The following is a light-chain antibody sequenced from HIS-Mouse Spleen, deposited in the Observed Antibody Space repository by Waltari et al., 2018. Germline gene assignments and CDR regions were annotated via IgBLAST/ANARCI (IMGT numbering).Light chain of an antibody. J-gene: IGLJ2*01. CDR2: DDS. CDR3: QVWDSSSDHVV. Sequence: SYVLTQPPSVSVAPRNTARITCGCNNIGSKRVPWYQQKPGQAPVLVVHDDSDRPSGVPERFSGSNSGNTATLTISRVEAGDEADYYCQVWDSSSDHVVFGGGTKLTVL. V-gene: IGLV3-21*03. CDR1: NIGSKR.